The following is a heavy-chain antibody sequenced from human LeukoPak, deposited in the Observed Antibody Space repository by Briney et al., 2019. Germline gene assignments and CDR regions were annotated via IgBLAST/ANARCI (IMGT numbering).Heavy chain of an antibody. CDR1: GYSISSGYF. D-gene: IGHD1-1*01. CDR2: IYHSGTT. V-gene: IGHV4-38-2*02. J-gene: IGHJ4*02. CDR3: ARDLDY. Sequence: SETLSLTCTVSGYSISSGYFWGWVRQPPGKGLEWIGSIYHSGTTYYTPSLKSRVTISVDTSKNHFSLRLSSATAADTAVYYCARDLDYWGQGILVIVSS.